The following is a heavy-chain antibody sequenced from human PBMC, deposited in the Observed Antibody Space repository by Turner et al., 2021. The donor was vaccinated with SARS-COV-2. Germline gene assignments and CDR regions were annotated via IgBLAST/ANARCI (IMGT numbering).Heavy chain of an antibody. D-gene: IGHD5-12*01. V-gene: IGHV4-59*08. CDR3: ARHQGTTSGYDPGMNV. CDR2: FYKIGSI. Sequence: QLQLQESGPGLVRPSETLSLTCTVPGGSISSKSWSWIRQSPGTGLEWLEYFYKIGSIDDTATFRRRVTISVDTSKNQFSLTLIFMTAADTAVYYCARHQGTTSGYDPGMNVWGQGTVVIVSS. CDR1: GGSISSKS. J-gene: IGHJ6*02.